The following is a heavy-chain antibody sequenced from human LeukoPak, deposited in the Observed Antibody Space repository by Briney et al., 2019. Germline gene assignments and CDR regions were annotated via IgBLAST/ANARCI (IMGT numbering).Heavy chain of an antibody. CDR3: ARGYSYDSSGYYSNYFDY. D-gene: IGHD3-22*01. Sequence: GGSLRLSCAASGFTFSSYGMHWVRQAPGKGLEWVSAISGSGGSTYYADSVKGRFTISRDNSKNTLYLQMNSLRAEDTAVYYCARGYSYDSSGYYSNYFDYWGQGTLVTVSS. V-gene: IGHV3-23*01. CDR2: ISGSGGST. CDR1: GFTFSSYG. J-gene: IGHJ4*02.